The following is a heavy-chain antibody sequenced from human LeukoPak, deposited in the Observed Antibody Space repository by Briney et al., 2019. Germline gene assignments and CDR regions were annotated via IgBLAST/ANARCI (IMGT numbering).Heavy chain of an antibody. V-gene: IGHV1-18*04. Sequence: ASVKVSCKASGYTFTNYYMHWVRQAPGQGLEWMGWISAYNGNTNYPQKLQGRVIMTTDTSTSTAYMELRNLRSDDTAVYYCARVDCNGGSCYKGAFDYWGQGTLVTVSS. CDR2: ISAYNGNT. D-gene: IGHD2-15*01. J-gene: IGHJ4*02. CDR3: ARVDCNGGSCYKGAFDY. CDR1: GYTFTNYY.